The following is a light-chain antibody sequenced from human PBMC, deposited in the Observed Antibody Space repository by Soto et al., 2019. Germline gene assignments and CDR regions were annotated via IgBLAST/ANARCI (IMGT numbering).Light chain of an antibody. CDR2: GAS. J-gene: IGKJ1*01. CDR3: QQSGSSPWT. Sequence: EIVLTQSPGTLSLSPGKRATLSCRASQRVSSSYLAWYQQKPGQAPRLLIYGASSRATGIPDRLSGSGSGTDFTHTISRLAREDFALHYCQQSGSSPWTFGQGTKV. CDR1: QRVSSSY. V-gene: IGKV3-20*01.